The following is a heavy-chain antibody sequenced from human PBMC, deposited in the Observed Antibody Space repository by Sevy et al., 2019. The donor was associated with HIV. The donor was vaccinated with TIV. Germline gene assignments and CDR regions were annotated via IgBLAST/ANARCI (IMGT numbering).Heavy chain of an antibody. J-gene: IGHJ4*02. CDR1: GFTFSSDW. Sequence: GGSLRLSCAASGFTFSSDWMSWVRQAPGKGLEWVANIKQDGSEKYYVDSVKGRFTISRDNAKNSLYLQMNSLRAEDTAVYYCAMEIVATIGVDYWGQGTLVTVSS. D-gene: IGHD5-12*01. V-gene: IGHV3-7*04. CDR3: AMEIVATIGVDY. CDR2: IKQDGSEK.